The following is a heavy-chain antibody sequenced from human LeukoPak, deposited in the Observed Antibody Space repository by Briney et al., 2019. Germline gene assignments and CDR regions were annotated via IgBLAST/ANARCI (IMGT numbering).Heavy chain of an antibody. CDR3: AKDTSYHGY. CDR1: GFTFSDYY. J-gene: IGHJ4*02. Sequence: SGGSLRLSCAASGFTFSDYYMSWIRQAPGKGLEWVGRIKSEADGGTTDYAAPLKDRFTISRDDSINTLYLQMNSLRAEDTAVYYCAKDTSYHGYWGQGTLVTVSS. V-gene: IGHV3-15*01. CDR2: IKSEADGGTT. D-gene: IGHD3-16*02.